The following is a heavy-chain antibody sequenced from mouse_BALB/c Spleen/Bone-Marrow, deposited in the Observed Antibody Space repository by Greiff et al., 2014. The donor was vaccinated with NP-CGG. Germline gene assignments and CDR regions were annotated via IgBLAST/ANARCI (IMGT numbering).Heavy chain of an antibody. V-gene: IGHV5-17*02. J-gene: IGHJ3*01. Sequence: DVMLVESGGGLVQPGGSRKLSCAASGFTFSSFGMHWVRQAPEKGLEWVAYISSGSSTIYYADTVKGRFTISRDNPKNTLFLQRTILRSEDTAMYYCARGGTFAWFAYWGQGTLVTVTA. D-gene: IGHD2-14*01. CDR2: ISSGSSTI. CDR3: ARGGTFAWFAY. CDR1: GFTFSSFG.